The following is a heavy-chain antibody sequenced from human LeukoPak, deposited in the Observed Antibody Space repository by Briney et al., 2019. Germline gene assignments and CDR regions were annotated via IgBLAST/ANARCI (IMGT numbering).Heavy chain of an antibody. Sequence: PSETLSLTCTVSGGSISSYYWSWIRQPAGKGLEWIGRIYTSGSTNYNPSLKSRVTMSVDTSKNQFSLKLRSVTAADTAVYYCARDVRNCSGGSCYSRERDYYYYYYMDVWGKGTTVTVSS. J-gene: IGHJ6*03. CDR3: ARDVRNCSGGSCYSRERDYYYYYYMDV. CDR2: IYTSGST. D-gene: IGHD2-15*01. CDR1: GGSISSYY. V-gene: IGHV4-4*07.